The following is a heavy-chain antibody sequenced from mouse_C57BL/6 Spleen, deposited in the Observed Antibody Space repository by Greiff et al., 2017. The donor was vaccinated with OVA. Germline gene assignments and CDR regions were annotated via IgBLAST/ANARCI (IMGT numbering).Heavy chain of an antibody. V-gene: IGHV1-62-2*01. CDR1: GFTFTEYT. CDR2: FYPGSGSI. CDR3: ARHEDVLYAMDY. Sequence: QVQLQQSGAELVKPGASVKLSCKASGFTFTEYTIHWVKQRSGQGLEWIGWFYPGSGSIKYNEKFKDKATLTADKTSSTVYMELSRLTAEDAAVYFCARHEDVLYAMDYWGQGTSVTVSS. J-gene: IGHJ4*01.